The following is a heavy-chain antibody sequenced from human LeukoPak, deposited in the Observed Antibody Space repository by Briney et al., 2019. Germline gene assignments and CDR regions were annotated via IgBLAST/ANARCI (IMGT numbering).Heavy chain of an antibody. CDR2: IYYSGST. CDR1: GGSLSSYY. D-gene: IGHD5-18*01. J-gene: IGHJ5*02. CDR3: ARGSYGLPDWFDP. Sequence: SETLSLTCTVSGGSLSSYYWSWIRQPPGKGLEWIGYIYYSGSTNYNPSLKGRVTISVDTSKNQFSLKLSSVTAADTAVYYCARGSYGLPDWFDPWDQGTLVTVSS. V-gene: IGHV4-59*12.